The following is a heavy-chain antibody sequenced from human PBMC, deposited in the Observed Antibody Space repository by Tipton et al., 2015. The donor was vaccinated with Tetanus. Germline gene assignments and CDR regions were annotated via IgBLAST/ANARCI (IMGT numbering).Heavy chain of an antibody. CDR1: GYTFTSYG. CDR2: ISAYNGNT. V-gene: IGHV1-18*01. J-gene: IGHJ6*02. D-gene: IGHD3-3*01. Sequence: QSGAEVKKPGASVKVSCKASGYTFTSYGISWVRQAPGQGLEWMGWISAYNGNTNYAQKLQGRVTMTTDTSTSTAYMELRSLRSDDTAVDYCARVHYDFWSGPANDGMDVWGQGTTVTVS. CDR3: ARVHYDFWSGPANDGMDV.